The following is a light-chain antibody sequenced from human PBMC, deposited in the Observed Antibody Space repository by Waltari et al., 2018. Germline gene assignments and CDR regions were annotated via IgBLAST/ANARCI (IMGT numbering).Light chain of an antibody. CDR3: HLSDVDSGHQV. V-gene: IGLV3-21*04. CDR2: DGS. J-gene: IGLJ2*01. Sequence: YVLTQPPSVSVAPGETATITCGGSNIGRKSVNWYQQRAGQAPVMVMYDGSVRPSGSPVRFTGSNSGDTATLTITRVEAGDEADYFCHLSDVDSGHQVFGRGTRLSVL. CDR1: NIGRKS.